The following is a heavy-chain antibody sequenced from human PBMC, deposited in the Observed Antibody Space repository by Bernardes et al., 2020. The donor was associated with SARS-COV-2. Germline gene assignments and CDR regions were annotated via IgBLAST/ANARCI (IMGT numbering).Heavy chain of an antibody. CDR1: GGSISSYY. CDR2: ISYTGIT. CDR3: ARDYREEGSSRYSSWYFDR. Sequence: SETLSLTCSVSGGSISSYYWSWIRQPPGKGLEWIGYISYTGITNYNPSLKGRVTISVDTSKNQFSLKLNSVTAADTAVYYCARDYREEGSSRYSSWYFDRWGRGTLVTVSS. V-gene: IGHV4-59*01. J-gene: IGHJ2*01. D-gene: IGHD6-25*01.